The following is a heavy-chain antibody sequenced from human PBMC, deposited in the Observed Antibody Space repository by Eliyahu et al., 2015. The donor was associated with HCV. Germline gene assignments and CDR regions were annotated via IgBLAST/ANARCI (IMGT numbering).Heavy chain of an antibody. V-gene: IGHV1-46*03. Sequence: QVQLVQSGPEVKKPGASVKVSCKASGYTFTTLYMHWVRQAPGQGLEWVGMIHPYTGGTNYAQKFQGRVTVTRDTSTNTVYMELSSLTSEDTAVYYCARDRFAFDYWGQGTLVTVSS. D-gene: IGHD3-3*01. CDR1: GYTFTTLY. J-gene: IGHJ4*02. CDR2: IHPYTGGT. CDR3: ARDRFAFDY.